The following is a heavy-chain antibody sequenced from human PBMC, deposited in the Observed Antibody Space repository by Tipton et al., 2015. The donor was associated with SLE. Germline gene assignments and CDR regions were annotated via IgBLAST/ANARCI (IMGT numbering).Heavy chain of an antibody. CDR1: GFTFSSYS. Sequence: SLRLSCAASGFTFSSYSMNWVRQAPGKGPEWVSSMSSSRSYIFYADSVKGRFTISRGNAKKSLYLQMNSLRDEDTAVYYCATSSGTEHYFDYWGQGTLVTVSS. CDR2: MSSSRSYI. V-gene: IGHV3-21*01. J-gene: IGHJ4*02. D-gene: IGHD3-10*01. CDR3: ATSSGTEHYFDY.